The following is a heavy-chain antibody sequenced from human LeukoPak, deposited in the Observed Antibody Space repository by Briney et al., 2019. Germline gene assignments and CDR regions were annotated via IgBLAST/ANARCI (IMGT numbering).Heavy chain of an antibody. CDR3: VRSAFHAGSGNYYDY. D-gene: IGHD3-22*01. J-gene: IGHJ4*02. CDR1: GFTFSNYW. V-gene: IGHV3-74*03. CDR2: IDNAGSIT. Sequence: GGSLRLSCAASGFTFSNYWIHWVRQAPGKGLVWVSRIDNAGSITTYADSAKGRFTISRDNAENTLYPQMNSLRVEDTAVYYCVRSAFHAGSGNYYDYWGQGTLVTVSS.